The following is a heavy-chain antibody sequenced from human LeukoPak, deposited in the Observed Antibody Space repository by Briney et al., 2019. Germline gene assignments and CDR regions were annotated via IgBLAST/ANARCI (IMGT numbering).Heavy chain of an antibody. J-gene: IGHJ4*02. CDR1: GYSISSGYY. Sequence: SETLSLTCTVSGYSISSGYYWSWIRQPAGKGLEWIGRIYTSGSTNYNPSLKSRVTMSVDTSKNQFSLKLSSVTAADTAVYYCARSPDGDYTGRKYYFDYWGQGTLVTVSS. V-gene: IGHV4-4*07. CDR2: IYTSGST. D-gene: IGHD4-17*01. CDR3: ARSPDGDYTGRKYYFDY.